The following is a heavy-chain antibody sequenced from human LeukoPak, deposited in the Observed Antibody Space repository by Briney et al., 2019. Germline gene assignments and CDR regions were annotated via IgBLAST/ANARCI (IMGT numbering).Heavy chain of an antibody. D-gene: IGHD4-17*01. CDR1: GGPISSYY. V-gene: IGHV4-59*08. CDR3: ARQDTVTNYYFDY. Sequence: SETLSLTCTVSGGPISSYYWSWIRQPPGKGLEWIGYIYYSGSTNYNPSLKSRVTISVDTSKNQFSLKLSSVTAADTAVYYCARQDTVTNYYFDYWGQGTLVTVSS. J-gene: IGHJ4*02. CDR2: IYYSGST.